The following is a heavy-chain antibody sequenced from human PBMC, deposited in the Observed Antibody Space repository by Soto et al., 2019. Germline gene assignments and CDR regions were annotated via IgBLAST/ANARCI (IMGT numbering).Heavy chain of an antibody. D-gene: IGHD6-13*01. J-gene: IGHJ5*02. CDR1: GGTFISYA. Sequence: SSVKVSCKASGGTFISYAISWVRQAPGQGLEWMGGIIPIFGTANYAQKFQGRVTIAADESTSTAYMELSSLRSEDTAVYYCATSIAPANWFDPPGQAPLVTVSS. V-gene: IGHV1-69*13. CDR3: ATSIAPANWFDP. CDR2: IIPIFGTA.